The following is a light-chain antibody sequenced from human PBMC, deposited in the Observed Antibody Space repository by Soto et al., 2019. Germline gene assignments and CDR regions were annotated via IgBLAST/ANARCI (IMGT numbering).Light chain of an antibody. Sequence: IVLTQSPGTLSLSPGERATLSCRASQSVSSSYLAWYQRKPGQAPRLLIYGASSRATGIPDRFSGSGSGTDFTLTISRLEPEDFAVYYCQQYGSSPPWTFGQGTKV. CDR2: GAS. CDR1: QSVSSSY. V-gene: IGKV3-20*01. CDR3: QQYGSSPPWT. J-gene: IGKJ1*01.